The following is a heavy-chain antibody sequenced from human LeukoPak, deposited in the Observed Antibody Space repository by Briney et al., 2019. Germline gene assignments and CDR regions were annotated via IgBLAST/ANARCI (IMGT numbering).Heavy chain of an antibody. J-gene: IGHJ4*02. CDR1: GDSVSSNSAA. Sequence: SQTLSLTCAIPGDSVSSNSAAWNWIRQSPSRGLEWLGRTYYRSKWYNDYAVSVKSRITINPDTSKNQFSLQLNSVTPEDTAVYYCARGRYSGYDWVFDFFDYRGQGTLVTVSS. V-gene: IGHV6-1*01. D-gene: IGHD5-12*01. CDR2: TYYRSKWYN. CDR3: ARGRYSGYDWVFDFFDY.